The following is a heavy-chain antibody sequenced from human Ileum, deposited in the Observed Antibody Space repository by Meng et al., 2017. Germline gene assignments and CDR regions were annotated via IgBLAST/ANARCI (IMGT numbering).Heavy chain of an antibody. CDR1: GYTFTNYA. CDR2: INTDNGET. CDR3: ARERQTSGEDY. D-gene: IGHD2-15*01. V-gene: IGHV1-3*04. Sequence: QVQLVQSGAEVEKPGASVKVSCKASGYTFTNYAIQWVRQAPGQRLEWVGWINTDNGETTCSQNYQDRVTLNRDTSAGTVYMYLNSLISEDTAIYYCARERQTSGEDYWGQGTLVTVSS. J-gene: IGHJ4*02.